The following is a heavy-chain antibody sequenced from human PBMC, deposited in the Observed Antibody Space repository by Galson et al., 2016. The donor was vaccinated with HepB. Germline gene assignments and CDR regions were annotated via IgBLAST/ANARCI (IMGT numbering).Heavy chain of an antibody. CDR2: IHLGDSDT. CDR1: GYRFISYW. D-gene: IGHD1-14*01. Sequence: QSGAEVKKPGESLKISCKGSGYRFISYWIGWVRQMPGKGLEWMGIIHLGDSDTRYSPSFEGQVTMSADKSTSTAYLQWSSVKASDTAMYYCARGGITPWGAFDYWGQGTLVTVSS. CDR3: ARGGITPWGAFDY. V-gene: IGHV5-51*01. J-gene: IGHJ4*02.